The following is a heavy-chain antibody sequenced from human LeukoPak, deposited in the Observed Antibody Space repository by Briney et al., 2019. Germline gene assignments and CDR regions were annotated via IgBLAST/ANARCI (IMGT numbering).Heavy chain of an antibody. Sequence: SETLSLTCAVYGGSFSGYYWSWIRQPPGKGLEWIGEINHSGSTNYNPSLKSRVTISVDTSKNQFSLKLSSVTAADTAVYYCARDPYCSSTSCYGQGYYYYYGMDVWGQGTTVTVSS. CDR3: ARDPYCSSTSCYGQGYYYYYGMDV. V-gene: IGHV4-34*01. CDR1: GGSFSGYY. D-gene: IGHD2-2*01. CDR2: INHSGST. J-gene: IGHJ6*02.